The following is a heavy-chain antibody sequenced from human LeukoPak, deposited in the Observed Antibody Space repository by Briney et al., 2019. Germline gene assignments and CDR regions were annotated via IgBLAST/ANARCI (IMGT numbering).Heavy chain of an antibody. CDR2: IYYSGST. J-gene: IGHJ4*02. D-gene: IGHD6-13*01. CDR1: GGSISSHY. CDR3: ARGGIAAADY. V-gene: IGHV4-59*11. Sequence: PSETLSLTCTVSGGSISSHYWSWIRQPPGKGLEWIGYIYYSGSTNYNPSLKSRVTISVDTSKNQFSLKLSSVTAADTAVYYCARGGIAAADYWGQGTLVTVSS.